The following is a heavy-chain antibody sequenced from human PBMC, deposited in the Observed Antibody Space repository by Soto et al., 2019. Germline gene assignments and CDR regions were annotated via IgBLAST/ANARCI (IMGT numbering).Heavy chain of an antibody. CDR1: GFTFSSYS. D-gene: IGHD2-2*01. CDR2: IGTSAST. J-gene: IGHJ4*02. CDR3: ADLSRYCTSSNSD. V-gene: IGHV3-23*01. Sequence: DVRLLESGGGLVQPGGSLRLSCAASGFTFSSYSMSWVRQAPGKGLEWVSTIGTSASTYYGDSVRGRFTISRDNSRNTLYLQMNSLRAEDTAVYYCADLSRYCTSSNSDWGPGTLVTVSS.